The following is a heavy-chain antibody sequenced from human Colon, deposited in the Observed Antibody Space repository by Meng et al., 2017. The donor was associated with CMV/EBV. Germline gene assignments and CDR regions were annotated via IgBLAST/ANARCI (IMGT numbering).Heavy chain of an antibody. V-gene: IGHV3-23*03. CDR3: ARGMAVPGTREGWFDP. CDR1: GFIFTDYA. Sequence: GGSLRLSCAASGFIFTDYAMSWVRQAPGKGLEWVSVIYSGGTTTYYSDSVKGRFTISRDNSKNTLYLQMNSLRADDTAVYYCARGMAVPGTREGWFDPWGQGTLVTVSS. CDR2: IYSGGTTT. J-gene: IGHJ5*02. D-gene: IGHD6-19*01.